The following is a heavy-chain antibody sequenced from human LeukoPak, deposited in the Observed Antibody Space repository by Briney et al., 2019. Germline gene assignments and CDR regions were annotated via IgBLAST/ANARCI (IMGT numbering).Heavy chain of an antibody. V-gene: IGHV3-48*03. J-gene: IGHJ3*02. D-gene: IGHD3-3*01. CDR1: GFTFSSYE. Sequence: GGPLRLSCAASGFTFSSYEMNWVRQAPGKGLEWVSYISSSGSTIYYADSVKGRFTISRDNAKNSLYLQMNSLRAEDTAVYYCARTIWSGYSADAFDIWGQGTMVTVSS. CDR2: ISSSGSTI. CDR3: ARTIWSGYSADAFDI.